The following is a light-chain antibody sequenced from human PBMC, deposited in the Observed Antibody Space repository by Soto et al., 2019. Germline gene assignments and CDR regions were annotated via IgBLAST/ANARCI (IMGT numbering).Light chain of an antibody. CDR1: QSISGA. V-gene: IGKV3-15*01. CDR2: GAS. CDR3: QHYGSSPPYT. Sequence: EIVMTQSPATLSVSPGGRATLSCRASQSISGALAWYQQKPGQAPRLLIYGASTRATSFPARFSGSGSGTDFTLTISRLEAEDSAVYYCQHYGSSPPYTFGQGTKLKIK. J-gene: IGKJ2*01.